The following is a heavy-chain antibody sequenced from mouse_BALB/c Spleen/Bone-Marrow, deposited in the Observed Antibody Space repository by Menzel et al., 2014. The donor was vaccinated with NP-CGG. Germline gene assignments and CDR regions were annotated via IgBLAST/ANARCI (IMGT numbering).Heavy chain of an antibody. CDR1: GYTFTSYW. CDR2: IDPSDSET. CDR3: ARNWVYFDY. Sequence: QVQLQQPGAELVKPGAPVKLSCKASGYTFTSYWMNWVKQRPGRGLEWIGRIDPSDSETHYNQKFKDKATLTVDKSSSTAYIQLSSLTSEDSAVYYCARNWVYFDYWGQGTTLTASS. V-gene: IGHV1-69*02. J-gene: IGHJ2*01. D-gene: IGHD4-1*01.